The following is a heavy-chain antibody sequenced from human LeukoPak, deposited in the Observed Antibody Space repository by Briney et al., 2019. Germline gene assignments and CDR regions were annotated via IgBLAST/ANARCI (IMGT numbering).Heavy chain of an antibody. Sequence: SQTLSLTCAISGDSVSNYNAWNWIRQSPSRGLEWLQRTFYRSMWHYTYAVSVKSRIIINADTSKHLFSLQLNSMTPEHTSVYYGARYFYYCDRNGYLNGFDLWGQGTVVTVSS. V-gene: IGHV6-1*01. CDR2: TFYRSMWHY. J-gene: IGHJ3*01. CDR3: ARYFYYCDRNGYLNGFDL. CDR1: GDSVSNYNA. D-gene: IGHD3-22*01.